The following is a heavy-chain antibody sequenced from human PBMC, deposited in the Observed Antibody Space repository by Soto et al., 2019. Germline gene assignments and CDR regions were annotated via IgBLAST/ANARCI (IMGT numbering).Heavy chain of an antibody. J-gene: IGHJ4*02. D-gene: IGHD3-10*01. Sequence: QVKLQESGPGLVKPSQTLSLTCTVSGVSISSADYYWTWIRPHPGKGLEWIGYMYPSGSSNYTPFPKSSVIITLDTSRNLFSLRLGSVIAADTAVYYCARLELGLARGFGWGQGTLVTVSS. CDR1: GVSISSADYY. CDR2: MYPSGSS. V-gene: IGHV4-31*03. CDR3: ARLELGLARGFG.